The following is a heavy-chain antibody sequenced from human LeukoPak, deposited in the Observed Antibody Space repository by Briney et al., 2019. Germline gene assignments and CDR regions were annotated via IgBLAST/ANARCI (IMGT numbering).Heavy chain of an antibody. CDR1: GGTFSSYA. J-gene: IGHJ5*02. D-gene: IGHD4-11*01. CDR2: IIPIFGTA. V-gene: IGHV1-69*05. CDR3: ARDRDDYLSVNWFDH. Sequence: SVKVSCKASGGTFSSYAISWVRQAPGQGLEWMGRIIPIFGTANYAQKFQGRVTITTDESTSTAYMELSSLRSEDTAVYYCARDRDDYLSVNWFDHWGQGTLVTVSS.